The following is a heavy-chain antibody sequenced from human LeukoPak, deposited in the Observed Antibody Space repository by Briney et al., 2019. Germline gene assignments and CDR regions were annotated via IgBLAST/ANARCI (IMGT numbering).Heavy chain of an antibody. Sequence: SETLSLTCAVYGGSFSGYSWSWIRQPPGKGLEWIGEINHSGSTTYNPSLKSRVTISVDTSKNQFPLKLSSVTAADTAVYYCARASRGYSYGGPFDYWGQGTLVTVSS. D-gene: IGHD5-18*01. J-gene: IGHJ4*02. CDR2: INHSGST. CDR3: ARASRGYSYGGPFDY. CDR1: GGSFSGYS. V-gene: IGHV4-34*01.